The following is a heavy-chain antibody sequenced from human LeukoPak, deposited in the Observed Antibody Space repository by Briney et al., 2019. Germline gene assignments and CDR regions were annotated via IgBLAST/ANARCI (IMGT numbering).Heavy chain of an antibody. Sequence: SETLSLTCTVSGGSISSYYWNWIRQPPGKGLEWIGYIYYSGSTNYNPSLKSRVTISVDRSKNQFSPKLSSVTAADKAVYYCARSRGVLDYFHHWGQGTLVTVSS. CDR2: IYYSGST. D-gene: IGHD3-3*01. CDR3: ARSRGVLDYFHH. V-gene: IGHV4-59*01. CDR1: GGSISSYY. J-gene: IGHJ1*01.